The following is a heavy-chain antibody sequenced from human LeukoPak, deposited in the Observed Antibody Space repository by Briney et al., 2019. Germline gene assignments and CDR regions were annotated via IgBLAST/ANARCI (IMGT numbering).Heavy chain of an antibody. Sequence: SETLSLTCAVSGYSISSGYYWGWIRQPLGRGLEWIATISHSGSTNYNPSLKSRVTISVDTSKNQFSLKLSSMTAADTAVYYCARLGIGWPFDYWGQGTLVTVSS. CDR3: ARLGIGWPFDY. CDR1: GYSISSGYY. CDR2: ISHSGST. V-gene: IGHV4-38-2*01. J-gene: IGHJ4*02. D-gene: IGHD6-19*01.